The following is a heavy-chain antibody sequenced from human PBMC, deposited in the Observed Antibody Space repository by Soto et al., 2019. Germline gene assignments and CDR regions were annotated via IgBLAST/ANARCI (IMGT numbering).Heavy chain of an antibody. Sequence: QVQLVQSGAEVKKPGASVKVSCKASGYTFTGYYMHWVRQAPGQGLEWMGWINPNSGGTNYAQKFQGWVTMTRDTSISTTYMELSRLRSDDTAVYYCARLAVIGGDYEDYFDYWGQGTLVTVSS. D-gene: IGHD4-17*01. CDR2: INPNSGGT. CDR3: ARLAVIGGDYEDYFDY. V-gene: IGHV1-2*04. J-gene: IGHJ4*02. CDR1: GYTFTGYY.